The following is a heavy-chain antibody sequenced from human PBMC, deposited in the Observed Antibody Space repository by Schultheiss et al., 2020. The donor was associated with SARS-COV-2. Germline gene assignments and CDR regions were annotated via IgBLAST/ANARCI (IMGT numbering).Heavy chain of an antibody. Sequence: GGSLRLSCAASGFTFSSYDMHWVRQATGKGLEWVSAIGTAGDTYYPGSVKGRFTISRENAKNSLYLQMNSLRAGDTAVYYCAREDSSVRGFDYWGQGTLVTVS. CDR3: AREDSSVRGFDY. CDR2: IGTAGDT. J-gene: IGHJ4*02. V-gene: IGHV3-13*01. CDR1: GFTFSSYD. D-gene: IGHD3-22*01.